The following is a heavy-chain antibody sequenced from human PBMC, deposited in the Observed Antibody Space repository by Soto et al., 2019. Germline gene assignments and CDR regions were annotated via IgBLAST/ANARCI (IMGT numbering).Heavy chain of an antibody. D-gene: IGHD3-10*01. V-gene: IGHV4-34*01. Sequence: SDTLSLTCAVYGGSFSGYYWSWIRQPPGKGLEWIGEINHSGSTNYNPSLKSRVTISIDTSKNQFSLKLSSVTAANTPVSYCARAVGMVRGISYYYYYGMDVWGQGTTVT. CDR2: INHSGST. CDR1: GGSFSGYY. J-gene: IGHJ6*02. CDR3: ARAVGMVRGISYYYYYGMDV.